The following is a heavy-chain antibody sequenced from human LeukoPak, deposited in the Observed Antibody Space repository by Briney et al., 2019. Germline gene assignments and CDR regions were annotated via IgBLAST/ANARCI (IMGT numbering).Heavy chain of an antibody. CDR2: IKQDGSEK. J-gene: IGHJ4*02. Sequence: GGSLRLSCAASGFTFSSYWMSWVRQAPGKGLEWVANIKQDGSEKYYVDSVKGRFTVSRDNAKNSLYPQMNSLRAEDTAVYYCAREPFWSGYYSNLHFDYWGQGTLVTVSS. CDR3: AREPFWSGYYSNLHFDY. CDR1: GFTFSSYW. D-gene: IGHD3-3*01. V-gene: IGHV3-7*01.